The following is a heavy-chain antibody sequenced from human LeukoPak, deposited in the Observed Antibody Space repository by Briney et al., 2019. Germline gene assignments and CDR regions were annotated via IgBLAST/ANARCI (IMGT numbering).Heavy chain of an antibody. CDR1: GYTFTSYY. J-gene: IGHJ6*03. Sequence: ASVKVSCKASGYTFTSYYMHWVRQAPGQGLEWMGIINPSGGSTSYAQKFQGRVTMTRDTSTSTVYMELSSLRSEDTAVYYCARGIRYFDWLLERLYMDVWGKGTTVTVSS. CDR2: INPSGGST. V-gene: IGHV1-46*01. CDR3: ARGIRYFDWLLERLYMDV. D-gene: IGHD3-9*01.